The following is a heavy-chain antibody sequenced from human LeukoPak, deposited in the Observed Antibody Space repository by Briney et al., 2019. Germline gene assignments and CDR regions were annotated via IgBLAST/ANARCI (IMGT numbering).Heavy chain of an antibody. V-gene: IGHV1-69*05. D-gene: IGHD3-3*01. CDR2: IIPIFGTA. J-gene: IGHJ4*02. Sequence: ASVKVSCKASGGTFSSYAISWVRQAPGQGLEWMGRIIPIFGTANYAQKFQGRVTITTDESTSTANMELSSLRSGDTAVYYCARTRPHYDFWSGSNLRGPSYFDYWGQGTLVTVSS. CDR1: GGTFSSYA. CDR3: ARTRPHYDFWSGSNLRGPSYFDY.